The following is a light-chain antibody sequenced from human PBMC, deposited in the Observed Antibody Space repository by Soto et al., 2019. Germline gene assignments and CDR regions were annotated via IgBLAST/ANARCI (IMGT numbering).Light chain of an antibody. CDR3: QQYGSSPPWT. CDR2: VAS. Sequence: EIGLTQSPGTLSLSPGERATLACRASQSVSSSYLAWYQQKPGQAPRLLIYVASSRATGIPDRFSGSGSGTDFTLTISRLEPEDFAVYYCQQYGSSPPWTFGQGTKVEIK. J-gene: IGKJ1*01. CDR1: QSVSSSY. V-gene: IGKV3-20*01.